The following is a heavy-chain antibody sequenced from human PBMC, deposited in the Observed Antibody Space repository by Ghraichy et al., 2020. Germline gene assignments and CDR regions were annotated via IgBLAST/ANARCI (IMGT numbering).Heavy chain of an antibody. CDR3: AKDLFSESIVVVTALDY. Sequence: GESLRLSCAASGFTFSSYGMHWVRQAPGKGLEWVAVISYDGSNKYYADSVKGRFTISRDNSKNTLYLQMNSLRAEDTAVYYCAKDLFSESIVVVTALDYWGQGTLVTVSS. CDR2: ISYDGSNK. J-gene: IGHJ4*02. V-gene: IGHV3-30*18. D-gene: IGHD2-21*02. CDR1: GFTFSSYG.